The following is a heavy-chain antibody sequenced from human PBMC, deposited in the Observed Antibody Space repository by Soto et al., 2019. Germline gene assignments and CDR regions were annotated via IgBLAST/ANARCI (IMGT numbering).Heavy chain of an antibody. Sequence: GXSLRLSCAASGFFFRNYGMSWVRQAPGKGLEWVSGISGSGGRTYNADSVKGRFTISRDNSKNTMYMQMSSLRAEDTAVYYCAKKSTDSSGYFDYWGQGTLVTVSS. D-gene: IGHD2-2*01. J-gene: IGHJ4*02. CDR2: ISGSGGRT. V-gene: IGHV3-23*01. CDR1: GFFFRNYG. CDR3: AKKSTDSSGYFDY.